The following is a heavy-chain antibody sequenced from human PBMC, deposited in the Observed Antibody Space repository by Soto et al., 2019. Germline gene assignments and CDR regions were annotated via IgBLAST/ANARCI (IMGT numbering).Heavy chain of an antibody. D-gene: IGHD2-21*02. V-gene: IGHV3-23*01. CDR3: AKDSPPVSYCGDDCYRAF. J-gene: IGHJ4*02. CDR1: GFIFSDYA. Sequence: EVQLLESGGGLVQPGGSLRLSCAASGFIFSDYAMSWVRQAPGKGLEWISSVRGRGIITYYADSVKGRFTISRDNFKNTLYLQMSSLRAEDTAMYYCAKDSPPVSYCGDDCYRAFWGQGTLVTVSS. CDR2: VRGRGIIT.